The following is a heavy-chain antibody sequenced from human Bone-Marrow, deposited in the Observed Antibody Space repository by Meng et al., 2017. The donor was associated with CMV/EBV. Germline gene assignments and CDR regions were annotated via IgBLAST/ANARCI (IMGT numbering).Heavy chain of an antibody. Sequence: SETLSLTCTVSGGSISSGDYYWSWIRQPPGKGLEWIGYIYYSGSTYYNPSLKSRVTISVDTSKNQFSRKLSSVTAADTAVYYCARGGNVYGTRSVTTYYYYGMDVWGQGTTVTVSS. J-gene: IGHJ6*02. CDR1: GGSISSGDYY. D-gene: IGHD4-11*01. V-gene: IGHV4-30-4*08. CDR3: ARGGNVYGTRSVTTYYYYGMDV. CDR2: IYYSGST.